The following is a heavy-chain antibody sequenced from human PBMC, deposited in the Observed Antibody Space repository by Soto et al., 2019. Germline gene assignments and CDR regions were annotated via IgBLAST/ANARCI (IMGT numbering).Heavy chain of an antibody. CDR3: ARLMATRAPFDY. CDR2: LLRPGRST. D-gene: IGHD2-8*01. CDR1: GFMFSDYA. Sequence: PGGCLRLSSAAWGFMFSDYAMTWARQAPGKELEWVSGLLRPGRSTYYADSVKGRFTISGDTSANTVYLQMDSLRAEDTAVYYCARLMATRAPFDYWGQGTLVTVSS. J-gene: IGHJ4*02. V-gene: IGHV3-23*01.